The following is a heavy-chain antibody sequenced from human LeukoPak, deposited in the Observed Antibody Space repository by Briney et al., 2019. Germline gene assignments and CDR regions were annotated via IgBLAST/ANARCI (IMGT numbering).Heavy chain of an antibody. D-gene: IGHD3-10*01. J-gene: IGHJ4*02. CDR1: GYTFTSYD. CDR2: MNPNSGNT. Sequence: ASVKVSCKASGYTFTSYDLNWVRQATGQGLEWMGWMNPNSGNTGSAQKFQGRVTMTRNTSISTAYMELSSLRSEDTAVYYCARPRITMVRGVIVPFDYWGQGTLVTVSS. V-gene: IGHV1-8*01. CDR3: ARPRITMVRGVIVPFDY.